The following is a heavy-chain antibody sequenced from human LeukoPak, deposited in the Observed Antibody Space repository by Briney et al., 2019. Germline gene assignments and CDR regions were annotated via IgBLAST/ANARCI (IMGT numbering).Heavy chain of an antibody. Sequence: GGSLRLSCAASGFTFDDYGMSWVRQAPGKGLEWVSGINWNGGSTGYADSVKGRFTISRDNAKNSLYLQMNSLRAEDTALYYFARGGRDGYPFDYWGQGTLVTVSS. V-gene: IGHV3-20*04. CDR1: GFTFDDYG. CDR2: INWNGGST. D-gene: IGHD5-24*01. J-gene: IGHJ4*02. CDR3: ARGGRDGYPFDY.